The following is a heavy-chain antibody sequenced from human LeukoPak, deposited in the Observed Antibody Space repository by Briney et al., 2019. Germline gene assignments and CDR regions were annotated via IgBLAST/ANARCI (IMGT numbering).Heavy chain of an antibody. D-gene: IGHD4-17*01. CDR3: TTGTDSGYYLGY. CDR1: GFTFSNAW. CDR2: IKSKTDGGTA. V-gene: IGHV3-15*01. Sequence: PGGSLRLSCAVSGFTFSNAWMSWVRQAPGKGLEWVGRIKSKTDGGTADYVAPVKGRFTISRDDSKNTLYLQMDSLKTEDTAVYYCTTGTDSGYYLGYRGQGTLVTVSS. J-gene: IGHJ4*02.